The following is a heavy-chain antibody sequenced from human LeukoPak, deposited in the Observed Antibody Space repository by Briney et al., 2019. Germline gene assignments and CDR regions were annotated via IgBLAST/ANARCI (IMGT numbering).Heavy chain of an antibody. CDR1: GFTFSSYA. Sequence: GGSLRLSCAASGFTFSSYAMSWVRQAPGKGLEWVSAISGGGSTYYADSVKGRFTISRDNSMNTLYLQMNSLRAEDTAVYYCAKWSRAFDYWGQGTLVTVSS. CDR2: ISGGGST. V-gene: IGHV3-23*01. CDR3: AKWSRAFDY. J-gene: IGHJ4*02.